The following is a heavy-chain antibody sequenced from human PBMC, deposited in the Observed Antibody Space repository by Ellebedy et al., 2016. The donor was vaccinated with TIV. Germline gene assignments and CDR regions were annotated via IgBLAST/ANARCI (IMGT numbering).Heavy chain of an antibody. Sequence: LGGSLRLSCAASGFTFSPYAMSWVRQAPGKGLEWVSGIVGSGSQKYADSVKGRFTISRDNSKRTVDLQMNSLRAEDTAIYFCAKDRTSGDGYWVFDNWGQGTLVSVSS. CDR1: GFTFSPYA. CDR3: AKDRTSGDGYWVFDN. J-gene: IGHJ4*02. D-gene: IGHD5-18*01. V-gene: IGHV3-23*01. CDR2: IVGSGS.